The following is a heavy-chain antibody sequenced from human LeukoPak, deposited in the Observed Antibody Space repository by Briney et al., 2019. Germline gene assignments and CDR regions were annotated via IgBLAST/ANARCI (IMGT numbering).Heavy chain of an antibody. CDR3: ARGGPNWGSKAGAFDI. Sequence: PSETLSLTCAVYGGSFSGYYWSWIRQPPGKGLEWIGEINHSGSTNYNPSLKSRVTISVDTSKNQFSLKLSSVTAADTAVYYCARGGPNWGSKAGAFDIWGQGTMVTVSS. CDR1: GGSFSGYY. J-gene: IGHJ3*02. D-gene: IGHD7-27*01. V-gene: IGHV4-34*01. CDR2: INHSGST.